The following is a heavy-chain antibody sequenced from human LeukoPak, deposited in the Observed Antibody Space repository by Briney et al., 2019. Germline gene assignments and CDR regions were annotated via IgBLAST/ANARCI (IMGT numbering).Heavy chain of an antibody. CDR2: IYYSGSTYYSGST. V-gene: IGHV4-31*03. Sequence: PSETLSLTCTVSGGSISRGGYYWRWIRQHPGKGLEWIGNIYYSGSTYYSGSTNYNPSLKSRVTISGDTSKNQFSLKLSSVTAADTAVYYCARDRGRKYQMQFRYFDLWGRGTLVTVSS. J-gene: IGHJ2*01. D-gene: IGHD2-2*01. CDR1: GGSISRGGYY. CDR3: ARDRGRKYQMQFRYFDL.